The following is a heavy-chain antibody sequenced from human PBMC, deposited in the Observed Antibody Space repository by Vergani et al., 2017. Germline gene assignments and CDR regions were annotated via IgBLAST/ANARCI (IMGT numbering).Heavy chain of an antibody. V-gene: IGHV1-2*02. CDR2: INPNSGGT. J-gene: IGHJ6*02. CDR3: ARDPATVNPAYYYYGMDV. CDR1: GYTFTGYY. Sequence: QVQLVQSGAEVKKPGASVKVSCKASGYTFTGYYMHWVRQAPGQGLEWMGWINPNSGGTNYAQKFQGRVTMTRDTSISTAYMELSRLRSDDTAVYYCARDPATVNPAYYYYGMDVWGQGTTVTVSS. D-gene: IGHD4-11*01.